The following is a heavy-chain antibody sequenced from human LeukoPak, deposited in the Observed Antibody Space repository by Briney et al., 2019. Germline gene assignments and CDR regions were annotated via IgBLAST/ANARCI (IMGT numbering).Heavy chain of an antibody. CDR2: ISGSGGST. J-gene: IGHJ4*02. CDR1: GFMFSSYA. D-gene: IGHD2-2*01. CDR3: AKHVGYCSTTSCYYFDY. V-gene: IGHV3-23*01. Sequence: AGGSLRLSCAASGFMFSSYAMSWVRQAPGKGLEWVSAISGSGGSTYYADSVKGRVTISRDNSKNTVYLQMNSLRAEDTAVYYCAKHVGYCSTTSCYYFDYWGQGTVVTVSS.